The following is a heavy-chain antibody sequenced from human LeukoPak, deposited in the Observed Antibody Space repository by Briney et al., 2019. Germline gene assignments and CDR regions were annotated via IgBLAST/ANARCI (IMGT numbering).Heavy chain of an antibody. D-gene: IGHD2-2*01. V-gene: IGHV3-30*02. J-gene: IGHJ4*02. CDR3: AREGGTVVIGRFDY. CDR1: GINFRASG. Sequence: GGSLRLSCAASGINFRASGMHWVRQAPGMGLEWVTFIQTDGGDKKYAASVAGRFTLSRDNSKNTVYLHMSSLRPDDTALYYCAREGGTVVIGRFDYWGQGTLVTVSS. CDR2: IQTDGGDK.